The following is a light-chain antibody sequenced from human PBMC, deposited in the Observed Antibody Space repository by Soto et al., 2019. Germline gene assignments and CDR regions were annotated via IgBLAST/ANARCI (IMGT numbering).Light chain of an antibody. CDR2: RAS. Sequence: DIVLTQSPDSLAVSLGERATINCKSSQSVLYSSNNKNYLAWYQQKPGQPPKLLIYRASTRESGVPDRFSGSGSGTDFTLTISSLQAEDVAVYYCQRYYTNALTFGGGTKVGVK. V-gene: IGKV4-1*01. J-gene: IGKJ4*01. CDR3: QRYYTNALT. CDR1: QSVLYSSNNKNY.